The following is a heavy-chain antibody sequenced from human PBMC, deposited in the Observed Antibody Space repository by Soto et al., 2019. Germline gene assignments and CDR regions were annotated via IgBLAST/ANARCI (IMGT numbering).Heavy chain of an antibody. V-gene: IGHV3-30*18. J-gene: IGHJ6*02. CDR2: ISYDGSNK. D-gene: IGHD2-21*02. CDR1: GFTFSSYG. Sequence: GGSLRLSCAASGFTFSSYGMHWVRQAPGKGLEWVAVISYDGSNKYYADSVKGRFTISRDNSKNTLYLQMNSLRAEDTAVYYCAKDQGIVVVTVCMDVWGQGTTVTVSS. CDR3: AKDQGIVVVTVCMDV.